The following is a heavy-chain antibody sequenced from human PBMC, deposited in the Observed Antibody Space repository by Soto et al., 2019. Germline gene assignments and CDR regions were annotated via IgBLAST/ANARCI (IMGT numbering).Heavy chain of an antibody. CDR1: GFTFSSYE. J-gene: IGHJ6*03. CDR3: ATGAYCSGGSCYTDV. Sequence: GGSLRLSCAASGFTFSSYEMNWVRQAPGKGLEWVSYICSSVITFYYADSVKGRFTISRDIAKNSFFLKMNSLRAEDTVFYYCATGAYCSGGSCYTDVWGQGTTVTVSS. D-gene: IGHD2-15*01. CDR2: ICSSVITF. V-gene: IGHV3-48*03.